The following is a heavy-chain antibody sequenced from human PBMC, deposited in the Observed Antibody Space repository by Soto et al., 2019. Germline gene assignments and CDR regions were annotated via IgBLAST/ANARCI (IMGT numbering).Heavy chain of an antibody. CDR1: GFSLTTTGVG. Sequence: QITLKESAPTLVKPTQTLSLTCTFSGFSLTTTGVGVAWIRQSPGEALEWLALIFWDDDQRYNSALKSRLTITKDTSKNQVVLTMTNMGPVDTGTYYCAHTPVQLVRILTGRRKRVLGYCEYWGQGTLVTVSS. J-gene: IGHJ4*02. V-gene: IGHV2-5*02. D-gene: IGHD2-15*01. CDR2: IFWDDDQ. CDR3: AHTPVQLVRILTGRRKRVLGYCEY.